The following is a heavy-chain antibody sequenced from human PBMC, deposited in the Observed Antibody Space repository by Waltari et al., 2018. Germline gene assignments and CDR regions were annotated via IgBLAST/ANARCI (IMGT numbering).Heavy chain of an antibody. J-gene: IGHJ4*02. CDR1: GDTLSSYT. D-gene: IGHD5-18*01. CDR3: AAVGYTYGYYFAY. Sequence: QVQLVQSGAEVKEPGSSVKVSCKASGDTLSSYTFSWVRQAPGQGLEWMGRINPMFGTTNYAQKFQGRVTITADKSTSTAYMDLGRLRSEDTAIYYCAAVGYTYGYYFAYWGQGTLVTVSS. V-gene: IGHV1-69*08. CDR2: INPMFGTT.